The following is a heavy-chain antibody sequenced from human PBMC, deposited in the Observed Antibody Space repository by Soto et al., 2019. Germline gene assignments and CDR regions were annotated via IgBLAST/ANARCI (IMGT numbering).Heavy chain of an antibody. D-gene: IGHD3-10*01. J-gene: IGHJ4*02. CDR1: GFTFSDHY. Sequence: GGSLRLSCAASGFTFSDHYMDWVRQAPGEGLEWIARSRDKGHSYTTEYAASVKGRFTISRDDSQNSLFLQMNSLKTEDTAVYYCASAGVPDKRSFDCRGQGTLVTVSS. V-gene: IGHV3-72*01. CDR3: ASAGVPDKRSFDC. CDR2: SRDKGHSYTT.